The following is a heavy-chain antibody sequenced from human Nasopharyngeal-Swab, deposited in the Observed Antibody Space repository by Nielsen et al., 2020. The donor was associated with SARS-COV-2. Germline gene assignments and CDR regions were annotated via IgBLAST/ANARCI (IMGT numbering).Heavy chain of an antibody. Sequence: ASVKVSCKASGYSLTDFGLSWVRQAPGQGLEWMGCISADSGYTKYADKYQGRLALTTDRSTNTAYMHLRSLTSGDTAVYFCTRGFYRGDSWGQGTLVTVSS. J-gene: IGHJ4*02. CDR2: ISADSGYT. CDR3: TRGFYRGDS. D-gene: IGHD3-10*01. V-gene: IGHV1-18*01. CDR1: GYSLTDFG.